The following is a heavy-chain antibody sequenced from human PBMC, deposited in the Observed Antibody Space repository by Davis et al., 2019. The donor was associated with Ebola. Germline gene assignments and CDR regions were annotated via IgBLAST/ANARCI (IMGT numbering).Heavy chain of an antibody. J-gene: IGHJ3*02. D-gene: IGHD2-2*03. CDR1: GDSMNTGEYY. V-gene: IGHV4-30-4*01. CDR2: IYYTGDT. Sequence: HLSETLSLTCTVSGDSMNTGEYYWTWIRQPPGKGLEWIGFIYYTGDTYYNASLKSRVSISLNTSKNQFSLKLSSVTAADTAVYYCARFLDIVVVPAALDAFDIWGQGTMVTVSS. CDR3: ARFLDIVVVPAALDAFDI.